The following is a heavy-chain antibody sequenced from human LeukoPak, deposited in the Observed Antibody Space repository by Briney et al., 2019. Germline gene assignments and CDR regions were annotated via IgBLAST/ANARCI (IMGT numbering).Heavy chain of an antibody. CDR3: AKEATLDY. Sequence: PGGSLRLSCAASGFTFSSYGMHWVRQAPGKGLEWVAVISYDGSNKYYADSVKGRFTISRDNSENTLYLQMNSLRAADTAVYYCAKEATLDYWGQGTLVTVSS. V-gene: IGHV3-30*18. J-gene: IGHJ4*02. CDR1: GFTFSSYG. D-gene: IGHD1-26*01. CDR2: ISYDGSNK.